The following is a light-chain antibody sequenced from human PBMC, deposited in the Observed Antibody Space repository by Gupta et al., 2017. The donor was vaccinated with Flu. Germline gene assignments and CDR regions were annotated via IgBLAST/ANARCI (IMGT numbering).Light chain of an antibody. Sequence: QSALTQPPSVSGSPGPSVTISCTGTSSDIGTYNRVSWYQQPPGTAPKLIIYEVSNRPSGVPDRFSGSKSGNTASLTISGLQGEDEADYYCSSYTSSYTYVFGTGTKVTVL. CDR1: SSDIGTYNR. V-gene: IGLV2-18*02. CDR2: EVS. J-gene: IGLJ1*01. CDR3: SSYTSSYTYV.